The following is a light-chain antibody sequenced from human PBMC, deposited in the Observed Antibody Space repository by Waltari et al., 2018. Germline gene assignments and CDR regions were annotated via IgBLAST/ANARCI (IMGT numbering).Light chain of an antibody. J-gene: IGLJ2*01. Sequence: SSELTQDPAVSVAMGQTVRITCQGDSLRSPYASWYQQRPGQAPILVMYDKNNRPSGVPDRFSGSSSDNTASLTITGAQAEDEASYYCHSRDASGVGGSFGGGTKLTVL. CDR1: SLRSPY. V-gene: IGLV3-19*01. CDR3: HSRDASGVGGS. CDR2: DKN.